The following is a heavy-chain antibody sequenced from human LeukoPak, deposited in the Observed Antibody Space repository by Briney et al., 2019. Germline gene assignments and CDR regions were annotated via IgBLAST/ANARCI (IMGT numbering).Heavy chain of an antibody. V-gene: IGHV3-74*01. J-gene: IGHJ6*02. CDR1: GFTFTTYW. CDR3: ARDAVDIANAV. Sequence: GGSLRPSWAASGFTFTTYWMHWVRQAPGKGLVWVSHINSDGSITSYADSVKGRFTISRDNAKDTLYLQMNSLRAEDTAVYYCARDAVDIANAVWGQGTTVTVSS. CDR2: INSDGSIT. D-gene: IGHD5-12*01.